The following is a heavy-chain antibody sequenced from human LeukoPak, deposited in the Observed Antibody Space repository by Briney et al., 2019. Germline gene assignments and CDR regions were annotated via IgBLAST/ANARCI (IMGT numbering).Heavy chain of an antibody. J-gene: IGHJ1*01. V-gene: IGHV4-38-2*02. CDR3: ARQSGYRPAEYFQH. D-gene: IGHD3-3*01. Sequence: SETLSLTCTVSGYSISSGYYWGWIRQPPGKGLEWIGSIYYSGSTYYNPSLKSRVTISVDTSKNQFSLKLSSVTAADTAVYYCARQSGYRPAEYFQHWGQGTLVTVSS. CDR1: GYSISSGYY. CDR2: IYYSGST.